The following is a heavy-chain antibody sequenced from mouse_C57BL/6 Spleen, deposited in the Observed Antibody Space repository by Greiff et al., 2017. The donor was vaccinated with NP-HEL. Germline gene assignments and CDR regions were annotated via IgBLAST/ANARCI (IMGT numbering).Heavy chain of an antibody. CDR1: GYTFTSYW. J-gene: IGHJ3*01. CDR3: ARGDCSPFAY. Sequence: QVQLKQSGAELAKPGASVKLSCKASGYTFTSYWMHWVKQRPGQGLEWIGYINPSSGYTKYNQKFKDKATLTADKTSSTAYMHLSNLTYEDAAVYYGARGDCSPFAYWGQGTLVTVSA. V-gene: IGHV1-7*01. CDR2: INPSSGYT. D-gene: IGHD1-1*01.